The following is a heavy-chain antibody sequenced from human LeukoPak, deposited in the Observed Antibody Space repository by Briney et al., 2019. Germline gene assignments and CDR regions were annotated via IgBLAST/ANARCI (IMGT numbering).Heavy chain of an antibody. CDR1: GYTFTGYY. V-gene: IGHV1-2*02. J-gene: IGHJ4*02. Sequence: ASVKVSCKASGYTFTGYYMHWVRQAPGQGLEWMGWINPNSGGTNYARKFQGRVTMTRDTSISTAYMELSRLRSDDTAVYYCARAPRRHYFDYWGQGTLVTVSS. CDR2: INPNSGGT. CDR3: ARAPRRHYFDY.